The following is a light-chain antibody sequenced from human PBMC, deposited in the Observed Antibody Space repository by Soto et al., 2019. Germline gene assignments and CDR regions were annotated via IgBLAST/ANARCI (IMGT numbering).Light chain of an antibody. J-gene: IGKJ1*01. CDR2: GAS. CDR3: QQYGSSPPT. Sequence: EIVMTQSPATLSVSPGERATFSCRASQSVNSNLAWYQQKPGQAPRLLIYGASSRATGTPDRFSGSGSGTDFTLTINRLEPEDFALYYCQQYGSSPPTFGQGTKVDIK. V-gene: IGKV3-20*01. CDR1: QSVNSN.